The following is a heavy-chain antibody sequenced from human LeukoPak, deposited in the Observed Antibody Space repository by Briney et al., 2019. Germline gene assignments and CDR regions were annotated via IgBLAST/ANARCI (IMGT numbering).Heavy chain of an antibody. J-gene: IGHJ5*02. D-gene: IGHD1-26*01. CDR2: INHSGST. CDR1: GGSLSGYY. V-gene: IGHV4-34*01. Sequence: SEALSLTCAVYGGSLSGYYWSWIRQPPGKGLEWIGEINHSGSTNYNPSLKSRVTISVDTSKNQFSLKLSSVTAADTAVYYCARSPSGSSSRWFDAWGQGTLVTVSS. CDR3: ARSPSGSSSRWFDA.